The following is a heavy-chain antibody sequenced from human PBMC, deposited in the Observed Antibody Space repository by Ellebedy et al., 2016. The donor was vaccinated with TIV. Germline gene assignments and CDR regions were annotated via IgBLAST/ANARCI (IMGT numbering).Heavy chain of an antibody. CDR2: IKEDGSEA. Sequence: GESLKISCAASGFTFSGYWMSWVRQAPGKGLEWVANIKEDGSEAYYVDSVKGRFTISRDNAKNSLDLQMRNLKADSTAVFYCARAGGGHSTGSGFYWGQGTRVTVST. V-gene: IGHV3-7*03. J-gene: IGHJ4*02. D-gene: IGHD2-2*01. CDR3: ARAGGGHSTGSGFY. CDR1: GFTFSGYW.